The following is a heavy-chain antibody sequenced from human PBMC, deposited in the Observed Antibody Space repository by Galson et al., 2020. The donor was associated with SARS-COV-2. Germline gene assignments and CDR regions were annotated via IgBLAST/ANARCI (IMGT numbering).Heavy chain of an antibody. CDR2: ISWNSGSI. D-gene: IGHD5-12*01. V-gene: IGHV3-9*01. CDR3: AKGGPDAFDI. Sequence: SLKISCAASGFTFDDYAMHWVRQAPGKGLEWVSGISWNSGSIGYADSVKGRFTISRDNAKNSLYLQMNSLRAEDTALYYCAKGGPDAFDIWGQGTMVTVSS. J-gene: IGHJ3*02. CDR1: GFTFDDYA.